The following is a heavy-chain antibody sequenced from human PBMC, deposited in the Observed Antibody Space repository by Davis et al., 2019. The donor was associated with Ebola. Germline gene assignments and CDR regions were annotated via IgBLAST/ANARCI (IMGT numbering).Heavy chain of an antibody. V-gene: IGHV4-4*02. D-gene: IGHD3-22*01. J-gene: IGHJ5*02. CDR1: GGSISSSNW. CDR3: ARLSYYYDSSGLGNWFDP. Sequence: SETLSLTCAVSGGSISSSNWWGCVRQPPGKGLEWIGEIYHSGSTNYNPSLKSRVTISVDKSKNQFSLKLSSVTAADTAVYYCARLSYYYDSSGLGNWFDPWGQGTLVTVSS. CDR2: IYHSGST.